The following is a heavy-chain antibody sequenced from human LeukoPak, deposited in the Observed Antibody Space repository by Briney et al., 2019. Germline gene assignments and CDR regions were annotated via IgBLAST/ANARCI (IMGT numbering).Heavy chain of an antibody. V-gene: IGHV4-59*01. Sequence: SETLSLTCTVSGGSITNYYWNWIRQPPGKGLEWIGYVFYSGSTNYNPSLKSRVTISVDTPKNQFSLKLTSVTAADTALYYCARDAVTYDAFDIWGQGTMVTVSS. CDR2: VFYSGST. CDR1: GGSITNYY. D-gene: IGHD2-21*02. CDR3: ARDAVTYDAFDI. J-gene: IGHJ3*02.